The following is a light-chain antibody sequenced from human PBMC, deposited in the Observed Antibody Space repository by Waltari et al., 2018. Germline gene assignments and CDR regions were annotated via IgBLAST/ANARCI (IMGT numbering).Light chain of an antibody. CDR3: SSYAGSSKGV. Sequence: QSALTQPASVSGSPGQSITISCTGTSSDVGNYKRVSWYQQHPGKAPKLMIYAVSKRPSGVSGRFAGSKSGDMASLTISGLQPEDEAEYCCSSYAGSSKGVFGGGTKVTVL. CDR1: SSDVGNYKR. J-gene: IGLJ2*01. V-gene: IGLV2-23*02. CDR2: AVS.